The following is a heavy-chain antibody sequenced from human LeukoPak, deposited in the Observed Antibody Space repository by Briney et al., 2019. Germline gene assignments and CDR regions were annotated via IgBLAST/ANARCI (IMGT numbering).Heavy chain of an antibody. CDR1: GFTFSDYY. CDR3: AKLMSVLGYCSGGSCYDYYYGMDV. CDR2: ISSSGSTI. Sequence: GGSLRLSCAASGFTFSDYYMSWIRQAPGKGLEWVSYISSSGSTIYYADSVKGRFTISRDNAKNSLYLQMNSLRAEDTAVFYCAKLMSVLGYCSGGSCYDYYYGMDVWGQGTTVTVSS. V-gene: IGHV3-11*01. J-gene: IGHJ6*02. D-gene: IGHD2-15*01.